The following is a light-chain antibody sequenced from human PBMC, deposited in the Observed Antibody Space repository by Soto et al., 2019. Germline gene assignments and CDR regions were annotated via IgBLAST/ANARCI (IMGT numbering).Light chain of an antibody. J-gene: IGKJ1*01. CDR1: QSVSSSY. Sequence: EIVLTQSPGTLSLSPGERATLSCRASQSVSSSYLAWYQQKPGQAPRLIIYGASSRATGIPDRFSGSGSGTDFTLTISRLEPEDFAVYYCQQYGSSRRTLGQGTKVDIK. V-gene: IGKV3-20*01. CDR3: QQYGSSRRT. CDR2: GAS.